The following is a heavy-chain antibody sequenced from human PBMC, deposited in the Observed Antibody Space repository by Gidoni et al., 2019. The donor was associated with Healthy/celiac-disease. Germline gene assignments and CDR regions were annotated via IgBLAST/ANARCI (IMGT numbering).Heavy chain of an antibody. J-gene: IGHJ4*02. CDR2: ISSSSSTI. CDR3: ARSEGSLIVVVLWFDY. V-gene: IGHV3-48*02. D-gene: IGHD3-22*01. CDR1: GFTFSSYS. Sequence: EVQLVESGGGLVQPGGSLRLSCAASGFTFSSYSMNWVRQAPGKGLEWVSYISSSSSTIYYADSVKGRFTISRDNAKNSLYLQMNSLRDEDTAVYYCARSEGSLIVVVLWFDYWGQGTLVTVSS.